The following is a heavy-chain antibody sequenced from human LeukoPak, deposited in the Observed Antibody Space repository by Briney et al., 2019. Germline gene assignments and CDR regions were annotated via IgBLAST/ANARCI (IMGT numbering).Heavy chain of an antibody. CDR3: ATLEPSAGECFDY. V-gene: IGHV1-24*01. CDR1: GYTLTELS. CDR2: FDPEDGET. Sequence: ASVKVSCRVSGYTLTELSMHWVRQAPGKGLEWMGGFDPEDGETIYAQKFQGRVTMTEDTSADTAYMGVSSLRSEDTAVYYCATLEPSAGECFDYWGQGTLVTVSS. D-gene: IGHD1-1*01. J-gene: IGHJ4*02.